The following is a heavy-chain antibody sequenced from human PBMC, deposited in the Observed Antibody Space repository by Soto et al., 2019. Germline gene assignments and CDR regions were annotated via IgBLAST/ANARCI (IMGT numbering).Heavy chain of an antibody. J-gene: IGHJ3*02. Sequence: GGSLRLSCAASGFTFSSYAVSWVRQAPGKGLEWVSAISGSGGSTCYADSVKGRFTISRDNSKNTLYLQMNSLRAEDTAVYYCARGLGGSGSLDAFVIWGQGTMVTVSS. CDR2: ISGSGGST. CDR1: GFTFSSYA. D-gene: IGHD3-10*01. CDR3: ARGLGGSGSLDAFVI. V-gene: IGHV3-23*01.